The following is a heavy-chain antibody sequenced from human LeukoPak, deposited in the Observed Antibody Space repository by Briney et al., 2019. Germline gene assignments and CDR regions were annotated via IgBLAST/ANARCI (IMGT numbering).Heavy chain of an antibody. CDR3: ARVSGRAMVNY. CDR2: IYYSGST. V-gene: IGHV4-39*07. D-gene: IGHD5-18*01. CDR1: GGSISSSSYY. J-gene: IGHJ4*02. Sequence: SETLSLTCTVSGGSISSSSYYWGWIRQPPGKGLEWIGSIYYSGSTYYNPSLKSRVTISVDTSKNQFSLKLSSVTAADTAVYYCARVSGRAMVNYWGQGTLVTVSS.